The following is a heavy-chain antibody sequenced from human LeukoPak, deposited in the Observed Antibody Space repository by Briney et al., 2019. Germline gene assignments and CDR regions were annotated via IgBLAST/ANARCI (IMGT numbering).Heavy chain of an antibody. J-gene: IGHJ4*02. V-gene: IGHV4-39*01. CDR3: ARILTIFGVVIPSYYFDY. CDR1: GGSISSSSYY. Sequence: SETLSLTCTVSGGSISSSSYYWGWIRQPPGKGLEWIGSIYYSGSTYYNPSLRSRVTISVDTSKNQFSLKLSSVTAADTAVYYCARILTIFGVVIPSYYFDYWGQGTLVTVSS. CDR2: IYYSGST. D-gene: IGHD3-3*01.